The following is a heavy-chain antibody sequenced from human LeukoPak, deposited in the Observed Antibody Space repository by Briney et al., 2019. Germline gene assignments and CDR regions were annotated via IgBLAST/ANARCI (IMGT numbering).Heavy chain of an antibody. Sequence: GASVKVSCKASGYTFTSYGISWVRQAPGQGLEWMGWISAYNGNTNYAQKLQGRVTMTTDTSTSTAYMELRSLRSDDTAVYYCARIRPYYYYYYMDVWGKGTTVTVSS. CDR2: ISAYNGNT. V-gene: IGHV1-18*01. CDR1: GYTFTSYG. J-gene: IGHJ6*03. CDR3: ARIRPYYYYYYMDV.